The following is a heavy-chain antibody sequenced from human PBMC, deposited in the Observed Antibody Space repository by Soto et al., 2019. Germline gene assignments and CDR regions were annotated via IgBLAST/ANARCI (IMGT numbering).Heavy chain of an antibody. CDR3: TRRVGATQLNWFDP. D-gene: IGHD1-26*01. CDR2: ISAYNGNT. Sequence: ASVKVSCKASGYTFTSYGIGWVRQAPGQGLEWMGWISAYNGNTNYAQKLQGRVTMTTDTSTSTAYMGLRSLRSDDTAVYYCTRRVGATQLNWFDPWGQGTLVTVSS. J-gene: IGHJ5*02. V-gene: IGHV1-18*01. CDR1: GYTFTSYG.